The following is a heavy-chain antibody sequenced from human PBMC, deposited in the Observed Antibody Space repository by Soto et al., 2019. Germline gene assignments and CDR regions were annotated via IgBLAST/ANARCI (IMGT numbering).Heavy chain of an antibody. CDR2: ISSSSSYI. CDR1: GFTFSSYS. Sequence: GSLRLSCAASGFTFSSYSTNWVRQAPGKGLEWVSSISSSSSYIYYADSVKGRFTISRDNAKNSLYLQMNSLRAEDTAVYYCAREGVLYYYGMDVWGQGTTVTVSS. J-gene: IGHJ6*02. CDR3: AREGVLYYYGMDV. V-gene: IGHV3-21*01. D-gene: IGHD2-8*02.